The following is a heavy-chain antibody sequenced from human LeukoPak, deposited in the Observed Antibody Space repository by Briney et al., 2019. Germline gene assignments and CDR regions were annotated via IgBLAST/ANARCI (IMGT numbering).Heavy chain of an antibody. CDR1: GYTFTSYG. D-gene: IGHD4-17*01. V-gene: IGHV1-18*01. CDR3: ASEDRLRDYYYGMGV. CDR2: ISAYNGNT. J-gene: IGHJ6*02. Sequence: ASVKVSCKASGYTFTSYGISWVRQAPGQGLEWMGWISAYNGNTNYAQKLQGRVTMTTDTSTSTAYMELRSLRSEDTAVYYCASEDRLRDYYYGMGVWGQGTTVTVSS.